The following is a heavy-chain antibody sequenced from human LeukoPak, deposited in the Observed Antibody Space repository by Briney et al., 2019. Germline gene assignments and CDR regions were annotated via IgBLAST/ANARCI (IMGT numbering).Heavy chain of an antibody. V-gene: IGHV1-69*04. CDR2: TIPIFGIA. J-gene: IGHJ4*02. CDR1: GGTFSSYA. D-gene: IGHD2-2*01. Sequence: ASVKVSCKASGGTFSSYAISWVRQAPGQGLEWMGRTIPIFGIANYAQKFQGRVTITADKSTSTAYMELSSLRSEDTAVYYCARANPLYCSSTTCLFDYWGQGTLVTVSS. CDR3: ARANPLYCSSTTCLFDY.